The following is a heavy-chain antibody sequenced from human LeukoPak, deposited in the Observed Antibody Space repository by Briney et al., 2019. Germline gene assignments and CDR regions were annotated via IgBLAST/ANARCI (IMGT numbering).Heavy chain of an antibody. Sequence: SGTLSLTCTVSGGSISSYYWSWIRQPPGKGLGWIGYISYSGSTNYNPSLKSRVTISVDTSKNQFSLKLTSVTAADTAVYYCARSRWFDPWGQGTLVTVSS. CDR2: ISYSGST. V-gene: IGHV4-59*01. J-gene: IGHJ5*02. CDR1: GGSISSYY. CDR3: ARSRWFDP.